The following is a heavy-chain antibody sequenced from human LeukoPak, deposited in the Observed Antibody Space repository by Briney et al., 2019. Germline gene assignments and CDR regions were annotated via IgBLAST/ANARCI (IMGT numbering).Heavy chain of an antibody. CDR2: ISYDGSNK. Sequence: GRSLRLSCAASGFTFSSYGMHWVRQAPGKGLEWVAVISYDGSNKYYADSVKGRFTISRDNSKNTLYLQMNSLRAEDTAEYYCAKDSKLRSYYYYYGMDVWGKGTTVTVSS. CDR1: GFTFSSYG. V-gene: IGHV3-30*18. D-gene: IGHD4-17*01. CDR3: AKDSKLRSYYYYYGMDV. J-gene: IGHJ6*04.